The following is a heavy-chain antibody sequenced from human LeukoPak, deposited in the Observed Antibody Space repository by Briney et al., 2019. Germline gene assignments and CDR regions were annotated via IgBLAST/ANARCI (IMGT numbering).Heavy chain of an antibody. Sequence: SETLSLTCSVSGGSINSYYWSWIRQPPGKGLEWIGYIYYSGTTNYNPSLRSRVTMLVDTSKNQFTLKLSSVTAADTAVYYCARAEVGASIWFDSWGQGTLVTVSS. D-gene: IGHD1-26*01. J-gene: IGHJ5*01. CDR3: ARAEVGASIWFDS. CDR1: GGSINSYY. CDR2: IYYSGTT. V-gene: IGHV4-59*01.